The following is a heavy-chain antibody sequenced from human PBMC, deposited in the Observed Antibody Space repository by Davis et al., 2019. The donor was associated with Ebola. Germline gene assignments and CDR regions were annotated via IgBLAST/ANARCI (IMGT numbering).Heavy chain of an antibody. V-gene: IGHV3-30-3*01. CDR2: ISYDGSNK. D-gene: IGHD3-3*01. CDR1: GFTFSSYA. CDR3: ARGGVLRFLECPDY. Sequence: PGGSLRLSCAASGFTFSSYAMHWVRQAPGKGLEWVAVISYDGSNKYYADSVKGRFTISRDNSKNTLYLQMNSLRAEDTAVYYCARGGVLRFLECPDYWGQGTLVTVSS. J-gene: IGHJ4*02.